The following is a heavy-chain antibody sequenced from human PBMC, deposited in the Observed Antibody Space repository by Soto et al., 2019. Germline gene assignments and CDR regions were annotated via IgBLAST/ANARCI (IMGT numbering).Heavy chain of an antibody. V-gene: IGHV1-18*01. CDR1: GYTFTSYG. CDR2: ISAYNGNT. Sequence: ASVKVSCKASGYTFTSYGISGVRQAPGQGLEWMGWISAYNGNTNYAQKLQGRVTMTTDTSTSTAYMELRSLRSDDTAVYYCARDSGSTRDPYYYYGMDVWGQGTTVTVSS. J-gene: IGHJ6*02. D-gene: IGHD1-26*01. CDR3: ARDSGSTRDPYYYYGMDV.